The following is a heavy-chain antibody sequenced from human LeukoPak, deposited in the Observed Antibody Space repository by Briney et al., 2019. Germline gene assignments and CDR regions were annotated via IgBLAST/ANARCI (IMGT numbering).Heavy chain of an antibody. CDR3: ARRAFGPRFQFLYEKRYYFDF. V-gene: IGHV4-34*01. J-gene: IGHJ4*02. CDR1: GVSFSAYY. Sequence: SETLSLTCAVYGVSFSAYYWTWIRQPPGKGLEWIGEINHSGSVNCNPSLESRVTISVDTSKSQVSLKLTSVTAADTAVYYCARRAFGPRFQFLYEKRYYFDFWGQGNLVSVSS. D-gene: IGHD2/OR15-2a*01. CDR2: INHSGSV.